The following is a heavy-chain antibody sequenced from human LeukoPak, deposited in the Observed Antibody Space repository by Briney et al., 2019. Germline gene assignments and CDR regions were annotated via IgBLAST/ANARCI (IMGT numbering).Heavy chain of an antibody. D-gene: IGHD3-16*01. CDR3: ARGESYRFDY. V-gene: IGHV3-30-3*01. CDR2: ISYDGSKK. Sequence: GGSLRLSCAVSGFTFSSYAVHWVRQAPGKGLEWVAVISYDGSKKYYADSVEGRFTISRDNSKNTLYLQMNSLRVEDTAVYYCARGESYRFDYWGQGTLVTVSS. J-gene: IGHJ4*02. CDR1: GFTFSSYA.